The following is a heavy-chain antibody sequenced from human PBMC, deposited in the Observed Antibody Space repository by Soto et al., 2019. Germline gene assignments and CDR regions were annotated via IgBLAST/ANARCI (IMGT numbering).Heavy chain of an antibody. D-gene: IGHD3-16*02. V-gene: IGHV2-5*02. CDR2: IYWDDDK. CDR3: AHLTFGGLICYFDY. Sequence: QITLKESGPTLVKPTQTLTLTCTFSGFSRSTSGVGVGWIRQPPGKAMEWLALIYWDDDKRYSPSLKSTLTITNDTSKIQVVLIRSKMDPMDTATYYCAHLTFGGLICYFDYWGQGTLVTVSS. J-gene: IGHJ4*02. CDR1: GFSRSTSGVG.